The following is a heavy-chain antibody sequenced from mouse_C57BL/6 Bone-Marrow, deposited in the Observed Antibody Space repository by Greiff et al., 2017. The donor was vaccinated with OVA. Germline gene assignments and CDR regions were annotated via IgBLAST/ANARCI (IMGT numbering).Heavy chain of an antibody. V-gene: IGHV3-1*01. J-gene: IGHJ1*03. CDR2: ISYSGST. Sequence: EVKLQESGPGMVKPSQSLSLTCTVTGYSITSGYDWHWIRHFPGNKLEWMGYISYSGSTNYNPSLKSRISITHDTSKNHFFLKLNSVTTKDAATYDGERGHYVSSYGYFDVWGTGTTVTVSS. D-gene: IGHD1-1*01. CDR3: ERGHYVSSYGYFDV. CDR1: GYSITSGYD.